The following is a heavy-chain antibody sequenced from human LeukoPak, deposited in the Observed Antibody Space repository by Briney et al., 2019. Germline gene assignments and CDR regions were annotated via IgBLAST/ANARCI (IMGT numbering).Heavy chain of an antibody. D-gene: IGHD6-13*01. J-gene: IGHJ5*02. CDR1: AGSISSSSYY. V-gene: IGHV4-39*01. Sequence: PSETLSLTCTVSAGSISSSSYYWAWIRQPPGKELKWIGSIFYSGSTYYNPSLRGRVTISVDTSKNQFSLKLSSVTAADTAVYYCARPRYSSSWSVWFDPWGQGTLVTVSS. CDR2: IFYSGST. CDR3: ARPRYSSSWSVWFDP.